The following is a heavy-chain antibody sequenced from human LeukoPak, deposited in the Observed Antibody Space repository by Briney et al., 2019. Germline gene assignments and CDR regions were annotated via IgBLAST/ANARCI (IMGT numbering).Heavy chain of an antibody. D-gene: IGHD3-22*01. CDR2: IHTSGTA. CDR1: GDSISNYY. CDR3: ARDYHESTGYSFDS. V-gene: IGHV4-4*07. J-gene: IGHJ4*02. Sequence: PSETLSLTCTVSGDSISNYYWSWIRQPAGKGLEWIGRIHTSGTANYNQPLKSRVSISTDRSRNQVYLKLSSMNAADTAVYYCARDYHESTGYSFDSWAQGSLVSVSS.